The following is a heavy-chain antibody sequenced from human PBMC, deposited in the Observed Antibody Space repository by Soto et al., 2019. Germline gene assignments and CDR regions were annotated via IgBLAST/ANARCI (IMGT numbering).Heavy chain of an antibody. D-gene: IGHD3-22*01. CDR3: AADRITMIVVANYDAFDI. Sequence: SVKVSFKASGFSFTSSAVQWVRQARGQRLEWIGWIVVGSGNTNYAQKFQERVTITRDMSTSTAYMELSSLRSEDTAVYYCAADRITMIVVANYDAFDIWGQGTMVTVSS. CDR1: GFSFTSSA. CDR2: IVVGSGNT. J-gene: IGHJ3*02. V-gene: IGHV1-58*01.